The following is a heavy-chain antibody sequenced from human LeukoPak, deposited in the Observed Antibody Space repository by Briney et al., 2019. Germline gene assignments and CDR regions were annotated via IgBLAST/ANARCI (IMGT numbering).Heavy chain of an antibody. V-gene: IGHV3-7*01. Sequence: PGGPLRLPCTASGLPFSAHWMTWPPRAPGKGLEWVATIKGDGSHRSDGDSVRGRFTISRDNAKNSLTLEMDSLRVEDTAFYYCVRGSPVWANWGQGTLVTVSS. J-gene: IGHJ4*02. CDR1: GLPFSAHW. CDR3: VRGSPVWAN. D-gene: IGHD1-26*01. CDR2: IKGDGSHR.